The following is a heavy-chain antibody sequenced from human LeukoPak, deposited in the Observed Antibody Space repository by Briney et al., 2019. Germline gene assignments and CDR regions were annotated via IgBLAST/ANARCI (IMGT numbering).Heavy chain of an antibody. D-gene: IGHD3-16*01. Sequence: GASLKISCQGSGCSFTNYWIGWVRQMPGKGLEWMGITYPGNSYTRYSPSFQGQVTISADRSISTAYLQWSSLRASDTAMYYCTRLTDGYYDYVWGSWDYWGQGTLVTVSS. CDR3: TRLTDGYYDYVWGSWDY. CDR2: TYPGNSYT. V-gene: IGHV5-51*01. CDR1: GCSFTNYW. J-gene: IGHJ4*02.